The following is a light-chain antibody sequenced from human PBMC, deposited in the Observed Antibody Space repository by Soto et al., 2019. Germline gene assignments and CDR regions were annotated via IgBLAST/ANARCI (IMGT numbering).Light chain of an antibody. CDR1: SSNIGSNT. CDR3: AAWDDSLNGPR. J-gene: IGLJ3*02. CDR2: SNN. V-gene: IGLV1-44*01. Sequence: QSVLTQPPSASGTPGQRVTISCSGSSSNIGSNTVNWYQQLPGTAPKLLIYSNNQRPSGVPDRSSGSKSGTSASLAISGLQSEDEADYYCAAWDDSLNGPRFGGGTKLTVL.